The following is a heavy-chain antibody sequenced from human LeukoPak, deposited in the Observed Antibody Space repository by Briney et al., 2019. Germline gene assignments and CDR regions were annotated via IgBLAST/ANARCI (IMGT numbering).Heavy chain of an antibody. V-gene: IGHV1-18*01. Sequence: ASVKVSCKASGYTFTKYGIAWVRQAPGQGLEWMGWISTYNGDTKYAQKLQGRVTMSTDTSTTTAYMELRSLRSDDTAVYYCARDPSNTSGWYIYFDYWGQGSLVTVSS. D-gene: IGHD6-19*01. J-gene: IGHJ4*02. CDR2: ISTYNGDT. CDR1: GYTFTKYG. CDR3: ARDPSNTSGWYIYFDY.